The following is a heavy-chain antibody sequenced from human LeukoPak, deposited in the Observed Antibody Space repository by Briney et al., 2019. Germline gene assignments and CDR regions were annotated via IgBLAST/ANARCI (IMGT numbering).Heavy chain of an antibody. D-gene: IGHD3-10*02. CDR1: GFTFSSYE. CDR3: AEHGITMIGGV. J-gene: IGHJ6*04. V-gene: IGHV3-48*03. Sequence: GGSLRLSCAASGFTFSSYEMNWVRQAPGKGLEWVSYISSSGSTISYADSVKGRFTISRDNAKNSLYLQMNSLRAEDTAVYYCAEHGITMIGGVWGKGTTVTISS. CDR2: ISSSGSTI.